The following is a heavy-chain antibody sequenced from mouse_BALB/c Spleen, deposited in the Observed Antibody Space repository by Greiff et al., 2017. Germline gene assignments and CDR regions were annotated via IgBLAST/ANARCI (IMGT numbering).Heavy chain of an antibody. CDR1: GFTFSSYT. CDR2: ISSGGGNT. CDR3: ARYLTTVAVFDY. V-gene: IGHV5-9*03. D-gene: IGHD1-1*01. Sequence: EVKLMESGGGLVKPGGSLKLSCAASGFTFSSYTMSWVRQTPEKRLEWVATISSGGGNTYYLDSVKGRFTISRDNAKNNLYLQMSSLRSEDTALYYCARYLTTVAVFDYWGQGTTLTVSS. J-gene: IGHJ2*01.